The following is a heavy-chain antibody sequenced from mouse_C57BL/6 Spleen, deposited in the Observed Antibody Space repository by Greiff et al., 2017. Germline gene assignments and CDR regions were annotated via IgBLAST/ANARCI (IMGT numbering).Heavy chain of an antibody. J-gene: IGHJ2*01. D-gene: IGHD4-1*01. CDR1: GYTFTSYW. CDR3: ASRITGDFDY. V-gene: IGHV1-52*01. CDR2: IDPSDSET. Sequence: VQLQQPGAELVRPGSSVKLSCKASGYTFTSYWMHWVKRRPIQGLEWIGNIDPSDSETHYNQKFKDKATLTVDKSSSTAYMQLSSLTSEDSAVYYCASRITGDFDYWGQGTTLTVSS.